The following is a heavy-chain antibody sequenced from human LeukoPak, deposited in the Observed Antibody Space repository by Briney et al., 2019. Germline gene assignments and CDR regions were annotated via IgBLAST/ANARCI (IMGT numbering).Heavy chain of an antibody. V-gene: IGHV4-39*01. Sequence: SETLSLTCIFSVGSLSSITYYWGWIRQPPGKGPEWIGSIYYSGGTYYNPSLKSRVTMSVDTSKNQFSLKLTSVTAADTAVYYCARPAKNTMIVDWYFDLWGRGTLVTVSS. CDR2: IYYSGGT. CDR3: ARPAKNTMIVDWYFDL. J-gene: IGHJ2*01. CDR1: VGSLSSITYY. D-gene: IGHD3-22*01.